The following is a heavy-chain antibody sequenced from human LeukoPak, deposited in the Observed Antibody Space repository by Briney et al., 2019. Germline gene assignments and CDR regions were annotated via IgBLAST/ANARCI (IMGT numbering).Heavy chain of an antibody. Sequence: GGSLRLSCAGSGFTFSDYWMSWVRQAPGKGLEWVANINLDGNEKHYVDSVKGRFTISRDNAKNSLFLHMNSLRAEDTAIYYCARHITLDPWGQGALVTVSS. CDR3: ARHITLDP. CDR2: INLDGNEK. V-gene: IGHV3-7*01. CDR1: GFTFSDYW. J-gene: IGHJ5*02.